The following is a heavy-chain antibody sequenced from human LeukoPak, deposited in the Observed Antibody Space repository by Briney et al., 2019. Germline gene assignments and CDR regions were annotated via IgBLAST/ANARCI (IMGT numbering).Heavy chain of an antibody. CDR3: ARGNPPGYYYDSSGYFDY. J-gene: IGHJ4*02. CDR2: INHSGST. CDR1: GVSFSGYY. V-gene: IGHV4-34*01. D-gene: IGHD3-22*01. Sequence: KPSETLSLTCSVYGVSFSGYYWSWIRQPPGEGLEWIGEINHSGSTNYNPSLKSRVTISVDTSKNQFSLKLSSVTAADTAVYYCARGNPPGYYYDSSGYFDYWGQGTLVTVSS.